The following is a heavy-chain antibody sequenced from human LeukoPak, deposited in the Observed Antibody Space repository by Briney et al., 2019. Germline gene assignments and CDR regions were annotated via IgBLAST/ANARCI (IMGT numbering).Heavy chain of an antibody. CDR3: ARDRYCSSTSCYSFYYYGMDV. CDR2: ISAYNGNT. D-gene: IGHD2-2*01. CDR1: GYTFTSYG. Sequence: GASVKVSCKASGYTFTSYGISWVRQAPGQGLEWMGWISAYNGNTNYAQKLQGRATMTTDTSTSTAYMELRSLRSDDTAVYYCARDRYCSSTSCYSFYYYGMDVWGQGTTVTVSS. J-gene: IGHJ6*02. V-gene: IGHV1-18*01.